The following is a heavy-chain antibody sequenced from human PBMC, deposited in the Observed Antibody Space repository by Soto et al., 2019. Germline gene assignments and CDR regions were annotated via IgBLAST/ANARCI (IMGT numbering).Heavy chain of an antibody. D-gene: IGHD3-22*01. CDR2: FYYTGSI. V-gene: IGHV4-61*01. CDR1: GGSVSSGNYY. CDR3: ARSMFYSDASNHSPFEY. J-gene: IGHJ4*02. Sequence: PSETLSLTCTVSGGSVSSGNYYWSWIRQPPGKGLEWIGYFYYTGSINYNPSLKSRVTISIDASKNQFSLRLSSVTAADTAVYYCARSMFYSDASNHSPFEYWGQGTLVTVSS.